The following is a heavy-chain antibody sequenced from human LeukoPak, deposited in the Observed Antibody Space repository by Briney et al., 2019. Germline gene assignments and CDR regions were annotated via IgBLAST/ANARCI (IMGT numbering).Heavy chain of an antibody. D-gene: IGHD4-17*01. Sequence: SQTLSLTCVISGDSVSSNSVTWNWIRQSPPRGLEWLGRTYYRSKWYNDYAVSVKSRITINPDTSKNQFSLQLNSVTPEDTAVYYCARGLSHDYGDYADAFDIWGQGTMVTVSS. CDR3: ARGLSHDYGDYADAFDI. CDR2: TYYRSKWYN. J-gene: IGHJ3*02. CDR1: GDSVSSNSVT. V-gene: IGHV6-1*01.